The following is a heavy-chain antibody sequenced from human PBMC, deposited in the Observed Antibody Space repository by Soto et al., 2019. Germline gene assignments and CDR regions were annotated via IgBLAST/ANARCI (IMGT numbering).Heavy chain of an antibody. Sequence: PGESLKISCKGSGYSFTSYWIGWVRQMPGKGLEWMGIIYPGDSDTRYSPSFQGQVTISADKSISTAYLQWSSLKASDTAMYYCARHESGYDNYYYYYYMDVWGKGTTVTVSS. D-gene: IGHD5-12*01. V-gene: IGHV5-51*01. CDR2: IYPGDSDT. CDR3: ARHESGYDNYYYYYYMDV. J-gene: IGHJ6*03. CDR1: GYSFTSYW.